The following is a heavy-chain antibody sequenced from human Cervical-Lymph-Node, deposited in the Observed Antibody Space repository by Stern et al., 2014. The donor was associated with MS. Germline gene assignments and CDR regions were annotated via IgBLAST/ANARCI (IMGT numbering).Heavy chain of an antibody. D-gene: IGHD5-12*01. V-gene: IGHV4-39*01. CDR3: ARRELDGGYDWRYNWFDP. CDR1: GGYIRFSSYY. Sequence: QVQLQESGPGLVKPSETLSLTCSVSGGYIRFSSYYWGWIRQPPGKGLEWIGSVYYNGHTSYNPSLKSRVTISVDTSKNQFSLKLSLGTAADTAVYYCARRELDGGYDWRYNWFDPWGQGTLVTVSS. J-gene: IGHJ5*02. CDR2: VYYNGHT.